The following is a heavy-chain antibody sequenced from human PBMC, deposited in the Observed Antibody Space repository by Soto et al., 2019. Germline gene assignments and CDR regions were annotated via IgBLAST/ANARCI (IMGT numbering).Heavy chain of an antibody. V-gene: IGHV4-31*03. Sequence: SETLSPTCTVSGGSISSGGYYWSWIRQHPGKGLEWIGYIYYSGSTYYNPSLKSRVTISVDTSKKQFSLKLSSVTAADTAVYYCARVDYDILTGYRDVDAFDIWGQGTMVTVSS. J-gene: IGHJ3*02. D-gene: IGHD3-9*01. CDR2: IYYSGST. CDR3: ARVDYDILTGYRDVDAFDI. CDR1: GGSISSGGYY.